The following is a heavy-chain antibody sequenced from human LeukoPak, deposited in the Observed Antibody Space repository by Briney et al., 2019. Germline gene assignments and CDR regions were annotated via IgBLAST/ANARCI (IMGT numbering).Heavy chain of an antibody. J-gene: IGHJ4*02. CDR2: FDPEDGET. Sequence: GASVKVSCKVSGYTLTELSMHWVRQAPGKGLEWMGGFDPEDGETIYAQKFQGRVTMTEDTSTDTAYMELRSLRPDDTAVYYCARINGWLVSSGTVKYFDYWGQGTLVTVSS. V-gene: IGHV1-24*01. CDR3: ARINGWLVSSGTVKYFDY. CDR1: GYTLTELS. D-gene: IGHD6-19*01.